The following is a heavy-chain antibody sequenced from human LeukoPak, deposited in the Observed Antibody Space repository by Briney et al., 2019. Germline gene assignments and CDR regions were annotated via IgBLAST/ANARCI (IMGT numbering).Heavy chain of an antibody. V-gene: IGHV3-48*01. Sequence: GGSLRLSCAASGFTLSGYSMNWVRQAPGKGLEWVSYIVSSSSTIYYADSVKGRFTISRDNANNSLYLQMNSLRVEDTAVYYCARDRYTRRYFDYWGQGTLVTVSS. CDR2: IVSSSSTI. J-gene: IGHJ4*02. CDR3: ARDRYTRRYFDY. CDR1: GFTLSGYS. D-gene: IGHD6-13*01.